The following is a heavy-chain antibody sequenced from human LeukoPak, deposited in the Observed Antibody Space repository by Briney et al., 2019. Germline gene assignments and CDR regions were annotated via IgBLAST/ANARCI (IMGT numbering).Heavy chain of an antibody. J-gene: IGHJ3*02. CDR2: IIPIFGTA. CDR1: GGTFSSYA. CDR3: ARDSWSGYYAFDI. D-gene: IGHD3-3*01. Sequence: SVNVSCKASGGTFSSYAISWVRQAPGQGLEWMGGIIPIFGTANYAQKFQGRVTITADESTSTAYMELSSLRSEDTAVYYCARDSWSGYYAFDIWGQGTMVTVSS. V-gene: IGHV1-69*13.